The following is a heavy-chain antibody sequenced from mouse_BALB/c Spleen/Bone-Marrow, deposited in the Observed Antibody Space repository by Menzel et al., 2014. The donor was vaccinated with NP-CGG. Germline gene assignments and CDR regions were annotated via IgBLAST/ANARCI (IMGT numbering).Heavy chain of an antibody. V-gene: IGHV1-54*01. J-gene: IGHJ2*01. Sequence: VQLQQSGAELVRPGTSVTVSCKASGYAFTNYLIEWVKQRPGQGLEWIGVINPGSGGANYNEKFKGKATLTADKSSSTAYMQLSSLTSDDSAVYFCAREWTARAVDYWGQGTTLTVSS. CDR3: AREWTARAVDY. CDR2: INPGSGGA. CDR1: GYAFTNYL. D-gene: IGHD3-2*01.